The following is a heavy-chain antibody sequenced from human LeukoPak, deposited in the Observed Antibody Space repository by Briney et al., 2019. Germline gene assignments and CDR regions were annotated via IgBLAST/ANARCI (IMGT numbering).Heavy chain of an antibody. Sequence: GRSLRLSCAASGFTFSSYGMHWVRQAPGKGLEWVAVIWYDGSNKYYADSVKGQFTISRDNSKNTLYLQMNSLRAEDTAVYYCAKGLDWYCSGGSCYNIDYWGQGTLVTVSS. CDR2: IWYDGSNK. D-gene: IGHD2-15*01. V-gene: IGHV3-33*06. CDR3: AKGLDWYCSGGSCYNIDY. J-gene: IGHJ4*02. CDR1: GFTFSSYG.